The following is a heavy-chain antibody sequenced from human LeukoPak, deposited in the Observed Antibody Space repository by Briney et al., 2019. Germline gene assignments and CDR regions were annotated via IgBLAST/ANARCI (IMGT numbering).Heavy chain of an antibody. CDR3: ARGLVTYDYVWGSYRYTFDH. CDR2: INHSGST. V-gene: IGHV4-34*01. CDR1: GGSFSGYY. D-gene: IGHD3-16*02. Sequence: SETLSLTCAVYGGSFSGYYWSWIRQPPGKGLEWIGEINHSGSTNYNPSLKSRVTISVDTSKNQFSLKLSSVTAADTAVYYCARGLVTYDYVWGSYRYTFDHWGQGTLVTVSS. J-gene: IGHJ4*02.